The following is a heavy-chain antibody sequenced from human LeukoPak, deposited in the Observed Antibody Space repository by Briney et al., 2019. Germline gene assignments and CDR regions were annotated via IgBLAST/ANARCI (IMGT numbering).Heavy chain of an antibody. D-gene: IGHD4-17*01. CDR2: INEDGSEK. V-gene: IGHV3-7*01. CDR1: GFTFSGYW. Sequence: PGGSLRLSCAASGFTFSGYWMNWVRQAPGEGLEWVANINEDGSEKNYVDSVKGRFTISRDNAKNLLYLQMNSLRADDTAVYYCRRGHYGDSHDWGQGTLVTVSS. CDR3: RRGHYGDSHD. J-gene: IGHJ4*02.